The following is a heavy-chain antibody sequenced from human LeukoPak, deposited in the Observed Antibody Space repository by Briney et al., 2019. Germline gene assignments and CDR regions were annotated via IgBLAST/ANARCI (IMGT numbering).Heavy chain of an antibody. CDR3: AKDVGSGSYYKGNWFDP. D-gene: IGHD3-10*01. J-gene: IGHJ5*02. CDR2: ISWDGGST. Sequence: GGSLRLSCAASEFTFDDYAMHWVRQAPGQGLEWVFLISWDGGSTYYADSVRGRFTISRDYSKNSLYLQMNSLRAEDTALYYCAKDVGSGSYYKGNWFDPWGQGTLVTVSS. V-gene: IGHV3-43D*04. CDR1: EFTFDDYA.